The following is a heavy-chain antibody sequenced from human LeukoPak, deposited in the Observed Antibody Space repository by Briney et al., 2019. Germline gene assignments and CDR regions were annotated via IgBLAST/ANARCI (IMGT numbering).Heavy chain of an antibody. CDR1: GFTFSDHY. D-gene: IGHD2-2*01. CDR3: ARVRYCSSTSCPDLNYYYYMDV. Sequence: GGSLGLSCAASGFTFSDHYMDWVRQAPGKGLEWVGRTRNKANSYTTEYAASVKGRFTISRDDSKNSLYLQMNSLKTEDTAVYYCARVRYCSSTSCPDLNYYYYMDVWGKGTTVTVSS. J-gene: IGHJ6*03. V-gene: IGHV3-72*01. CDR2: TRNKANSYTT.